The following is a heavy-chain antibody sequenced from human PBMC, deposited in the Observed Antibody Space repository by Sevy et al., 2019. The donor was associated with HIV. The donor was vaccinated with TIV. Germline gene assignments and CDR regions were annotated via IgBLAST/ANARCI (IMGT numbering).Heavy chain of an antibody. CDR3: ASDYLLAGSYCFDP. D-gene: IGHD3-3*01. CDR2: INPNSGGT. V-gene: IGHV1-2*07. CDR1: GYTFTGYY. Sequence: ASVKVSCKASGYTFTGYYIHWVRQAPGQGLEWMGWINPNSGGTNYAHKFQNRVTMTRDTSITTAYMEPSKLRSDDTAVYYCASDYLLAGSYCFDPWGQGTLVTVSS. J-gene: IGHJ5*02.